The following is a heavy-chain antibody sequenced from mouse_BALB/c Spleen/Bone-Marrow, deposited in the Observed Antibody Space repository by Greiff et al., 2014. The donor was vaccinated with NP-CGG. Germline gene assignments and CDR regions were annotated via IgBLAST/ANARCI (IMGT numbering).Heavy chain of an antibody. J-gene: IGHJ4*01. D-gene: IGHD2-3*01. V-gene: IGHV5-4*02. CDR2: ISDGGSYT. CDR1: GFTFSDYY. Sequence: EVKLMESGGGLVKPGGSLKLSCAASGFTFSDYYMYWVRQTPEKRLEWVATISDGGSYTYYPDSVKGRFTISRDNAKNNLYLQMSSLKSEDTAMYYCARGSIRWLLSYAMDYWGQGTSVTVSS. CDR3: ARGSIRWLLSYAMDY.